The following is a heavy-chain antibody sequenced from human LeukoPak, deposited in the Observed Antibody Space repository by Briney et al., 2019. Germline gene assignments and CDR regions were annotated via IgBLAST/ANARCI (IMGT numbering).Heavy chain of an antibody. CDR2: ISGSGAST. D-gene: IGHD6-13*01. V-gene: IGHV3-23*01. CDR3: AKDLRSLRSATDPHYFDS. CDR1: GFTFSSYA. J-gene: IGHJ4*02. Sequence: GGSLRLSCAASGFTFSSYAMSWVRQAPGKGLEWVSAISGSGASTNYADSVKGRFAISRDNSKTTMYLQMNSLRAEDTAVYFCAKDLRSLRSATDPHYFDSWGQGTLVTVSS.